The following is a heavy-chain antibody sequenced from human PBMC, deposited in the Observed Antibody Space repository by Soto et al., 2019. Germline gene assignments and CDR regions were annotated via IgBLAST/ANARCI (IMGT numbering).Heavy chain of an antibody. D-gene: IGHD2-8*01. CDR3: TRLSVMGEYCINGVCYRFDP. CDR1: GYTFTSYD. CDR2: MNPNSGNT. V-gene: IGHV1-8*01. Sequence: ASVKVSCKASGYTFTSYDINWVRQATGQGLEWMGWMNPNSGNTGYAQKFQGRVTMTRNTSISTAYMELSSLRSEDTAEYSCTRLSVMGEYCINGVCYRFDPGGQGTLVTVSP. J-gene: IGHJ5*02.